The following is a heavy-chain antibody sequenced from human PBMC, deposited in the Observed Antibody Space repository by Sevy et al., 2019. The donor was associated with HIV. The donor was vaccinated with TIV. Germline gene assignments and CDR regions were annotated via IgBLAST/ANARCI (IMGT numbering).Heavy chain of an antibody. CDR2: ISYDGSNK. CDR3: AREYYDYVWGSYRSRGWFDP. V-gene: IGHV3-30-3*01. CDR1: GFTSSSYA. Sequence: GGSLRLSCAASGFTSSSYAMHWVRQAPGKGLEWVAVISYDGSNKYYADSVKGRFTISRDNSKNTLYLQMNSLRAEDTAVYYCAREYYDYVWGSYRSRGWFDPWGQGTLVTVSS. J-gene: IGHJ5*02. D-gene: IGHD3-16*02.